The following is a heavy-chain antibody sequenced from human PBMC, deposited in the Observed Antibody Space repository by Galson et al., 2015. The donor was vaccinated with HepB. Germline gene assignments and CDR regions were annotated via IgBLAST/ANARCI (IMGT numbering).Heavy chain of an antibody. CDR1: GYSFTSYW. V-gene: IGHV5-51*01. CDR3: ARVGGRFLEWLPLNWFDP. J-gene: IGHJ5*02. CDR2: IYPGDSDT. D-gene: IGHD3-3*01. Sequence: QSGAEVKKPGESLKISCKGSGYSFTSYWIGWVRQMPGKGLEWMGIIYPGDSDTRYSPSFQGQVTISADKSISTAYLQWSSLKASDTAMYYCARVGGRFLEWLPLNWFDPWGQGTLVTVSS.